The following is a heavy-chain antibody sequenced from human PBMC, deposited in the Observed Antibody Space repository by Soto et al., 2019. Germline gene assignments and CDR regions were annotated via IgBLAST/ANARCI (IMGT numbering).Heavy chain of an antibody. V-gene: IGHV3-23*01. CDR1: GFTFGTYA. Sequence: EVQLLESGGGLVQPGGSLRLSCAASGFTFGTYAMTWVRQSPGKGLEWVSSLTDSGVDTFYTDSVRGRFTISRDNSKNTLHLQRNSLRDEDTAIYFCARVVRNYYDSGSYSHFDYWGQGTLVTVSS. CDR3: ARVVRNYYDSGSYSHFDY. D-gene: IGHD3-10*01. J-gene: IGHJ4*02. CDR2: LTDSGVDT.